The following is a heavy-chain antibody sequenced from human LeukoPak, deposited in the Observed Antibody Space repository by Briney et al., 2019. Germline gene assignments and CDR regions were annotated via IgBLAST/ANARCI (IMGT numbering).Heavy chain of an antibody. CDR3: ARGVFCSSISCPIGD. CDR1: GFTFSPVW. V-gene: IGHV3-7*01. D-gene: IGHD2-2*01. J-gene: IGHJ1*01. CDR2: IKQDGNEK. Sequence: GGSLRLSCAASGFTFSPVWMHWVRQAPGKGPEWVANIKQDGNEKYYVDSVKGRFTISRDTSKNTLYLQVNSLRAEDTAVYYCARGVFCSSISCPIGDWGQGTLVTVSS.